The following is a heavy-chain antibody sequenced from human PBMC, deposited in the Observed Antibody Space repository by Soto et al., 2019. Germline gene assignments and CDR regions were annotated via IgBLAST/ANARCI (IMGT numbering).Heavy chain of an antibody. V-gene: IGHV2-26*01. CDR1: GFSLSNARMC. CDR2: IFSNDEK. CDR3: ARIEDDFWSGSYGMDV. J-gene: IGHJ6*02. D-gene: IGHD3-3*01. Sequence: QVTLKESGPVLVKPTETLTLTCTVSGFSLSNARMCVSWIHQPPGKALEWLAHIFSNDEKTYSTSLKSRLTISKDTYKSQVGLTMTNMDPVDTATYYCARIEDDFWSGSYGMDVWGQGTTVTVSS.